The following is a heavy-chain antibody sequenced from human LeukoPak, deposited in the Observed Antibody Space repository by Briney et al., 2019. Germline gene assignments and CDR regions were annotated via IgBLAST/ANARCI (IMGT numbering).Heavy chain of an antibody. Sequence: GGSLRLSCAASGFTFSDYYMSWIRQAPGKGLEWVSYISSSGSTIYYADSVKGRFTISRDNAKNSLYLQMNSLRAEDTAVYYCASTTPTYYDILTGYYNLPGYWGQGTLVTVSS. J-gene: IGHJ4*02. V-gene: IGHV3-11*04. D-gene: IGHD3-9*01. CDR3: ASTTPTYYDILTGYYNLPGY. CDR2: ISSSGSTI. CDR1: GFTFSDYY.